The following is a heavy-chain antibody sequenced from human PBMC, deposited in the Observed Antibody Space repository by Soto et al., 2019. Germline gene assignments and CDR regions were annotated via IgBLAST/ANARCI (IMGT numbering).Heavy chain of an antibody. D-gene: IGHD3-22*01. CDR2: ISSSSSYT. Sequence: QVQLVESGGGLVKPGGSLRLSCAASGFTFSDYYMSWIRQAPGKGLEWVSYISSSSSYTNYADSLKGRFTISRDNAKNSLYLQMNSLRAEDTAVYYCARTHYYDSSGYYFDYWGQGTLVTVSS. J-gene: IGHJ4*02. CDR3: ARTHYYDSSGYYFDY. V-gene: IGHV3-11*05. CDR1: GFTFSDYY.